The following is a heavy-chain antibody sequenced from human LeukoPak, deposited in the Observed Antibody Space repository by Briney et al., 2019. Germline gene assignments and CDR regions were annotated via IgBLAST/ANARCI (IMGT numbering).Heavy chain of an antibody. CDR2: IAYDGSNK. J-gene: IGHJ4*02. CDR1: GFTFSSLV. D-gene: IGHD4-23*01. V-gene: IGHV3-30*18. Sequence: GRSLRLSCAASGFTFSSLVMHWVRQAPGKGLEWVALIAYDGSNKYYADSVKGRFTISRDNSKNTLYLQMNTLRAEDTALYYCAKIHAVAYIKDYFDYWGRGTLVTVSS. CDR3: AKIHAVAYIKDYFDY.